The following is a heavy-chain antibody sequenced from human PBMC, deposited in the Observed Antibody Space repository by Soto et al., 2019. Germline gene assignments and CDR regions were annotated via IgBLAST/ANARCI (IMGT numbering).Heavy chain of an antibody. V-gene: IGHV1-18*01. CDR2: ISAYNGNT. Sequence: QVPLVQSGAEVKKPGASVKVSCKASGYTFTSYGISWVRQAPGQGLEWMGWISAYNGNTNYAQKLQGRVTMTTDTSTSTAYMELMSLRSDDTSVYYCARAFIVVPAAMGHDAFDIWGQGTMVTVSS. CDR1: GYTFTSYG. D-gene: IGHD2-2*01. CDR3: ARAFIVVPAAMGHDAFDI. J-gene: IGHJ3*02.